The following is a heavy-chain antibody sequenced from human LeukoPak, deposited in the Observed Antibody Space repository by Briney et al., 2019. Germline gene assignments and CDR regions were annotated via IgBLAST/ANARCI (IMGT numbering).Heavy chain of an antibody. V-gene: IGHV3-30*18. CDR2: ISYDGSNK. CDR3: AKDQRYSSSPRYYYYYGMNV. J-gene: IGHJ6*02. D-gene: IGHD6-6*01. CDR1: GFTFSSYG. Sequence: PGGSLRLSCAASGFTFSSYGMHWVRQAPGKGLEWVAVISYDGSNKYYADSVKGRFTISRDNSKNTLYLQMNSLRAEDTAVYYCAKDQRYSSSPRYYYYYGMNVWGQGTTVTVSS.